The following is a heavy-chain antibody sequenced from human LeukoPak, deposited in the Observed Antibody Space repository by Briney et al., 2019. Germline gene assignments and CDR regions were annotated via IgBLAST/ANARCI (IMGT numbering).Heavy chain of an antibody. CDR2: ISAYNGNT. CDR1: GYTFTSYG. D-gene: IGHD3-3*01. CDR3: ARTTIFGVVIRAAFDI. V-gene: IGHV1-18*01. Sequence: ASVKVSCKASGYTFTSYGISWVRQAPGQGLEWMGWISAYNGNTNYAQKLQGRVTMTTDTSTSTAYMELRSLRSDDAAVYYCARTTIFGVVIRAAFDIWGQGTMVTVSS. J-gene: IGHJ3*02.